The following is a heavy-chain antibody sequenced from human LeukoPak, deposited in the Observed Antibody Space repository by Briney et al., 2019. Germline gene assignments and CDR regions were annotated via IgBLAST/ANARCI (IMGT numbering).Heavy chain of an antibody. CDR1: GSNFTNYW. D-gene: IGHD3-22*01. Sequence: GESLQISCKGSGSNFTNYWIGWVRQLPGKGLEWMGITYLGDSDTRYSPSFQGQVTISADKSFSTAYLQWSSLKASDTAMYYCARPDDLYYDSSGYYFLGAFDIWGQGTMVTVSS. CDR3: ARPDDLYYDSSGYYFLGAFDI. J-gene: IGHJ3*02. V-gene: IGHV5-51*01. CDR2: TYLGDSDT.